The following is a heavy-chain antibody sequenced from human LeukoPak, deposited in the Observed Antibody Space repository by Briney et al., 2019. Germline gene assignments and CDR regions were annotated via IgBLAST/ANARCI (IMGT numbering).Heavy chain of an antibody. CDR3: AKYRFDSNSRPYKDV. CDR2: ISGSGGST. CDR1: GFTFISYA. V-gene: IGHV3-23*01. J-gene: IGHJ6*03. D-gene: IGHD4-11*01. Sequence: GGSLRLSCAASGFTFISYAMSWVRQAPGKGLEWVSAISGSGGSTYYADSVKGRFTISRDNSKNTLYLQMNSLRAEDTAVYYCAKYRFDSNSRPYKDVWGKGTTVTVSS.